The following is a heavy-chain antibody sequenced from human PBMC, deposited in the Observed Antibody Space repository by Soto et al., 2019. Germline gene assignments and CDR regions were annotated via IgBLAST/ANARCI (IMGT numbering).Heavy chain of an antibody. V-gene: IGHV3-30-3*01. Sequence: QVQLVESGGGVVQPGRSLRLSCAASGFTFSSYAMHWVRQAPGKGLEWVAVISYDGSNKYYADSVKGRFTISRDNSKNTLNLQMNSVRAEDTAVYYGARDRVELEHHGIFDYWGQGTLVTVSS. J-gene: IGHJ4*02. CDR2: ISYDGSNK. D-gene: IGHD1-26*01. CDR1: GFTFSSYA. CDR3: ARDRVELEHHGIFDY.